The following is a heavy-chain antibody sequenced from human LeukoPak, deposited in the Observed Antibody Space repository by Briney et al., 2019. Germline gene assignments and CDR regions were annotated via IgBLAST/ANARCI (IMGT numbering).Heavy chain of an antibody. D-gene: IGHD6-19*01. CDR3: ARKDSSGWSMTFDI. CDR2: IIPIFGTA. Sequence: SVKVSCKASGGTFSSYAISWVRQAPGQGLEWMGGIIPIFGTANYAQRFQGRVTITTDESTSTAYMELSSLRSEDTAVYYCARKDSSGWSMTFDIWGQGTMVTVSS. V-gene: IGHV1-69*05. J-gene: IGHJ3*02. CDR1: GGTFSSYA.